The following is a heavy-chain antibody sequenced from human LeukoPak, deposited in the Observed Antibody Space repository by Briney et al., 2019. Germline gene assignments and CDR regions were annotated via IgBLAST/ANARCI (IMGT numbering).Heavy chain of an antibody. CDR1: GFTFSSYG. CDR2: ISYDGSNK. V-gene: IGHV3-30*03. Sequence: GGSLRLSCAASGFTFSSYGMHWVRQAPGKGLEWVAVISYDGSNKYYADSVKGRFTISRDNAKNSLYLQMNSLRAEDTAVYYCAFLYGDTPFDYWGQGTLVTVSS. CDR3: AFLYGDTPFDY. J-gene: IGHJ4*02. D-gene: IGHD4-17*01.